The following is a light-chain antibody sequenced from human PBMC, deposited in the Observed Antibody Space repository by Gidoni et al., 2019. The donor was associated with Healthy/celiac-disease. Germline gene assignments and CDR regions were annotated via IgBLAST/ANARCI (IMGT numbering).Light chain of an antibody. Sequence: QSALTQPRSVSGSPGQSVTISCTGTSSDVGGYNYVPWYQQHPGKAPKLMIYDVSKRPSGVPDRFSGSKSGNTASLTISGLQAEDEADYYCCSYAGSYSYVVFGGGTKLT. V-gene: IGLV2-11*01. CDR3: CSYAGSYSYVV. J-gene: IGLJ2*01. CDR1: SSDVGGYNY. CDR2: DVS.